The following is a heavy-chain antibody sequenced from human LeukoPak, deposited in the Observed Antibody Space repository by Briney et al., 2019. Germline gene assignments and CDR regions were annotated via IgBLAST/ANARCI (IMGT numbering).Heavy chain of an antibody. CDR1: GFTFDDYA. CDR3: AKDRDYSSSGGSVDY. CDR2: ISWNSGSI. Sequence: PGRSLRLSCAASGFTFDDYAMHWVRQAPGKGLEWVSGISWNSGSIGYADSVKGRFTISRDNAKNSLYLQMNSLRAEDTALYYCAKDRDYSSSGGSVDYWGQGTLVTVSS. V-gene: IGHV3-9*01. D-gene: IGHD6-6*01. J-gene: IGHJ4*02.